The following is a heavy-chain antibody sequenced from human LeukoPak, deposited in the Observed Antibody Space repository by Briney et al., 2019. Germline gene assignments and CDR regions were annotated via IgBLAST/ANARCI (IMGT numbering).Heavy chain of an antibody. CDR3: ATLIGAYDSTEGAFAY. Sequence: GASVKVSCKASGGTFSSYAISWVRQAPGQGLEWMGGIVPIFGTANYAQKFQGRVTITADESTSTAYMELSSLKASDTAMYYCATLIGAYDSTEGAFAYWGQGTLVTVSS. V-gene: IGHV1-69*13. CDR2: IVPIFGTA. D-gene: IGHD3-22*01. CDR1: GGTFSSYA. J-gene: IGHJ4*02.